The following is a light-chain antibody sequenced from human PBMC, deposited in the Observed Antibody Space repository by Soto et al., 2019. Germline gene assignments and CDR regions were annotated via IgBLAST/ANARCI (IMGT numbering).Light chain of an antibody. V-gene: IGLV7-43*01. CDR1: TGPVTSCFY. CDR2: STT. Sequence: QALVSQEPSLTVSPVGTVTLTCASSTGPVTSCFYPHWVQQKPGQEPRTLIYSTTNKHSWNPARFSGSLLGGKAALTLSGVQPEDEADYYRLLYYGXSYVFGAGTKVXV. J-gene: IGLJ1*01. CDR3: LLYYGXSYV.